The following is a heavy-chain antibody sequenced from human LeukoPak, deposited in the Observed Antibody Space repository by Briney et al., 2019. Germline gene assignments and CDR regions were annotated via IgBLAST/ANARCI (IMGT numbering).Heavy chain of an antibody. CDR1: GFTFDDYG. V-gene: IGHV3-21*01. D-gene: IGHD5-24*01. Sequence: PGGSLRLSCAASGFTFDDYGMSWVRQAPGKGLEWVSSISSSSSYIYYADSVKGRFTISRDNAKNSLYLQMNSLRAEDTAVYYCARSRVGYKSTFDYWGQGTLVTVSS. CDR2: ISSSSSYI. J-gene: IGHJ4*02. CDR3: ARSRVGYKSTFDY.